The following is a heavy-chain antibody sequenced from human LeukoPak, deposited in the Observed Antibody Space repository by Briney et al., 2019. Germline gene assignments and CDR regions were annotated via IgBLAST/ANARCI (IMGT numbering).Heavy chain of an antibody. J-gene: IGHJ6*03. Sequence: GASVKVSCKASGYTFTSYDINWVRQATGQGLEWMGWMNPNSGNTGYAQKFQGRVTMTRNTSISTAYMELSSLRSEDTAVYYCARIIAAAGGAYYYYYYMDVWGKGTTVTVSS. V-gene: IGHV1-8*01. CDR1: GYTFTSYD. CDR2: MNPNSGNT. D-gene: IGHD6-13*01. CDR3: ARIIAAAGGAYYYYYYMDV.